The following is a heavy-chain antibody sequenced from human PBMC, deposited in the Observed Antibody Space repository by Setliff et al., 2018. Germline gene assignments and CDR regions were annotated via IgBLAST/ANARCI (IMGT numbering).Heavy chain of an antibody. V-gene: IGHV1-3*03. D-gene: IGHD6-13*01. J-gene: IGHJ4*02. CDR3: ARSGGSSWQTKLDY. CDR1: GYSFITYW. CDR2: INAGNGNT. Sequence: PGESLKISCTGSGYSFITYWIGWVRQMPGKGLEWMGWINAGNGNTKYSQEFQGRVTITRDTSASTAYMELSSLRSEDMAVYYCARSGGSSWQTKLDYWGQGTLVTVSS.